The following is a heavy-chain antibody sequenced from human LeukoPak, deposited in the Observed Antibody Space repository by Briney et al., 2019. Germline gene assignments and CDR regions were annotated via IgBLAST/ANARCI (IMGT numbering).Heavy chain of an antibody. V-gene: IGHV4-61*05. J-gene: IGHJ2*01. CDR2: IYYSGST. Sequence: SETLSLTCTVSGGSISSSSYYWGWIRQPPGKGLEWIGYIYYSGSTNYNPSLKSRVTISVDTSKNQFSLKLSSVTAADTAVYYCARQGGGFWYFDLWGRGTLVTVSS. D-gene: IGHD6-25*01. CDR3: ARQGGGFWYFDL. CDR1: GGSISSSSYY.